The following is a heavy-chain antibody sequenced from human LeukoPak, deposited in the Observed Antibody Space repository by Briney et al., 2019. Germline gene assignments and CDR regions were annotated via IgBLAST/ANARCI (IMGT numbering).Heavy chain of an antibody. V-gene: IGHV3-48*03. CDR2: ISSSGTPV. CDR3: ARGFRDTAMFLDY. J-gene: IGHJ4*02. CDR1: GTTFSGSE. D-gene: IGHD5-18*01. Sequence: GGSLRLSCAASGTTFSGSEMNWVRQAPGKGLEWISCISSSGTPVYYADSAKGRFTISRDNAKNSLYLQMNSLRAEDTAVYYCARGFRDTAMFLDYWGQGTLVSVSS.